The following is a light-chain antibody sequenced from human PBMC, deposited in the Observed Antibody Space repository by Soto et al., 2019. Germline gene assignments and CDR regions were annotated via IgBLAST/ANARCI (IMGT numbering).Light chain of an antibody. J-gene: IGKJ2*01. CDR2: WAS. V-gene: IGKV4-1*01. CDR1: QSVLSSSNNENY. Sequence: DIVMTQSPDSLAVSLGERATINCKSSQSVLSSSNNENYLAWYQQKPGQPPKLLIYWASTRESGVPDRFSGSGSGTDFTLTISSLQAEDVAVYYCQQYYSTPMYTFGQGTKLEIK. CDR3: QQYYSTPMYT.